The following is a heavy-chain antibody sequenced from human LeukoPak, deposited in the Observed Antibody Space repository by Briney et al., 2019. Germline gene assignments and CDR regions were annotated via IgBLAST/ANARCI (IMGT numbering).Heavy chain of an antibody. Sequence: KSSETLSLTCTVSGVSISSNNYYWGWIRQPPGKGLEWIGTIYYSGGTYYNPSLESRVTISVDTSKNQFSLKLSSVTAADTAVYYCAGRFLEWLLDYWGQGTLVTVSS. D-gene: IGHD3-3*01. J-gene: IGHJ4*02. CDR2: IYYSGGT. V-gene: IGHV4-39*01. CDR1: GVSISSNNYY. CDR3: AGRFLEWLLDY.